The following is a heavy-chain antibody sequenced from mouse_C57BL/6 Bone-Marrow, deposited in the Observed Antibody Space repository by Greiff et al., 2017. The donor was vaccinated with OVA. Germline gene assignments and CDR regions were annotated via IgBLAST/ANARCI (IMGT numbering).Heavy chain of an antibody. V-gene: IGHV5-4*01. J-gene: IGHJ1*03. Sequence: EVMLVESGGGLVKPGGSLKLSCAASGFTFSSYAMSWVRQTPEKRLEWVATISDGGSYTYYPDNVKGRFTISRDNAKNNLYLQMSHLKSEDTAMYYCARDALYYCGGYFDVWGTGTTVTVSS. CDR1: GFTFSSYA. CDR2: ISDGGSYT. D-gene: IGHD1-1*01. CDR3: ARDALYYCGGYFDV.